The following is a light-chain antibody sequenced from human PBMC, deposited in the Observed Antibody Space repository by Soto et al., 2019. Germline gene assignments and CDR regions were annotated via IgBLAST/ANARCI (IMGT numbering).Light chain of an antibody. Sequence: DILMTQSPATLSVSPGERVTLSCRARQSVDSKLAWYQQKPGQAPRLLIYGASTRATGIPARFSGSGSGTEFTLTISSLQSEDFAVYYCQQYYTWPPVTFGQGTRLEIK. CDR3: QQYYTWPPVT. V-gene: IGKV3-15*01. CDR2: GAS. J-gene: IGKJ5*01. CDR1: QSVDSK.